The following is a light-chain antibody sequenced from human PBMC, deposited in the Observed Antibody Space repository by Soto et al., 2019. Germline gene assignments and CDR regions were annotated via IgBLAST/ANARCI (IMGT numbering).Light chain of an antibody. J-gene: IGKJ4*01. CDR1: QDITNY. CDR2: DAS. CDR3: QHSNNFFALT. V-gene: IGKV1-33*01. Sequence: DIQMTQSPSSLSASVGDRVTITCQACQDITNYISWYPQKPGKAPKLLIYDASNLEAGVPSRFSGSGSGTDFTFPISSLQPDDFATYYCQHSNNFFALTFGWGTKVEIK.